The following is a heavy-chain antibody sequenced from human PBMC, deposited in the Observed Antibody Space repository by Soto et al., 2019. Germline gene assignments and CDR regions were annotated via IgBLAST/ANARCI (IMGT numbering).Heavy chain of an antibody. CDR3: ARDGQIPGYSSGWYPFSWFDP. J-gene: IGHJ5*02. CDR2: IYSGGST. Sequence: GGSLRLSCAASGFTISSNYMSWVRQAPGKGLEWVSVIYSGGSTYYADSVKGRFTISRDNSKNTLYLQMNSLRAEDTAVYYCARDGQIPGYSSGWYPFSWFDPWGQGTLVTVSS. D-gene: IGHD6-19*01. V-gene: IGHV3-66*01. CDR1: GFTISSNY.